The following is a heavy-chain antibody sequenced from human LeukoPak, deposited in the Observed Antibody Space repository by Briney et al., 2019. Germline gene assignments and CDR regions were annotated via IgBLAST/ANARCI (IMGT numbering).Heavy chain of an antibody. D-gene: IGHD6-19*01. V-gene: IGHV3-30-3*01. CDR3: VRGPREIYSSGPFDY. CDR2: ISYDGSNK. CDR1: GFTFSSYA. Sequence: GRSLRLSCAASGFTFSSYAMHWVRQAPGKGLEWVAVISYDGSNKYYADSVKGRFTISRDNSKNTLYLQMNSLRAEDTAVYYCVRGPREIYSSGPFDYWGQGTLVTVSS. J-gene: IGHJ4*02.